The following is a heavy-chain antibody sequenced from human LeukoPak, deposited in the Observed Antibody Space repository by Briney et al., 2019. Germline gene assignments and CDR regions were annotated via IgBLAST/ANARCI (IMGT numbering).Heavy chain of an antibody. CDR1: GFTFSSYG. V-gene: IGHV3-33*01. CDR2: IWYDGSNK. CDR3: AREGPRGNSQFDY. D-gene: IGHD2/OR15-2a*01. Sequence: GGSLRLSCAASGFTFSSYGMHWVPQAPGKGLEWVAVIWYDGSNKYYTDSVKGRLTISRDNSKNTLYPQMNSLRAEDTAIYYCAREGPRGNSQFDYCGQGTLVTVSS. J-gene: IGHJ4*02.